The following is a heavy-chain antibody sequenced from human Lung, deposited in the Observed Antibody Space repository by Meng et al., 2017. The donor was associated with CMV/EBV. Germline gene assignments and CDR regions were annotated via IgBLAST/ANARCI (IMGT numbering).Heavy chain of an antibody. CDR1: GLSVMTNY. CDR3: LGGHVAAAVPVDY. CDR2: IYSGGTT. D-gene: IGHD6-19*01. J-gene: IGHJ4*02. V-gene: IGHV3-66*02. Sequence: GGSLRLXCAVSGLSVMTNYMSWVRQAPGKGLEWVSVIYSGGTTIYADSVKGRFTFSRDSSKNTLYLQMNHLRPEDTAVYYCLGGHVAAAVPVDYWGQGTLVTVSS.